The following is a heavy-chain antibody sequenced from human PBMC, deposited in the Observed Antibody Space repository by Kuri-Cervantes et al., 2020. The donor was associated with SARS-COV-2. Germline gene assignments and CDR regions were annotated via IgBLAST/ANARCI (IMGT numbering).Heavy chain of an antibody. CDR1: GFTFNTYN. CDR3: ARDLRLGKSLDY. V-gene: IGHV3-21*01. J-gene: IGHJ4*02. CDR2: IGPSNTYI. Sequence: GGSLRLSCTASGFTFNTYNMKWVRQAPGKGLEWVSGIGPSNTYIYYADSVKGRFIISRDNAKNSLYLQMSSLRAEDTAVYYFARDLRLGKSLDYWGQGTLVTVSS. D-gene: IGHD7-27*01.